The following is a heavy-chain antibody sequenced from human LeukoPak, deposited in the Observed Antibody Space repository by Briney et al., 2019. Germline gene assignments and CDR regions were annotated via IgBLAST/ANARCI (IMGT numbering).Heavy chain of an antibody. D-gene: IGHD4-23*01. CDR2: INPNSGGT. V-gene: IGHV1-2*02. CDR1: GYTFTGYY. J-gene: IGHJ3*02. CDR3: ARNSRHSGTSYGGCAFDI. Sequence: ASVKVSCKASGYTFTGYYMHWVRQAPGQGLEWMGWINPNSGGTNYAQKFQGRVTMTRDTSISTAYMELSGLKSDDTAVYYCARNSRHSGTSYGGCAFDIWGQGTMVTVSS.